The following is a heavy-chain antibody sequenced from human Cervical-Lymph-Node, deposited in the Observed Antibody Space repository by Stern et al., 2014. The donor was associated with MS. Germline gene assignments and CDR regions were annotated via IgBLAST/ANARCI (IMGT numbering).Heavy chain of an antibody. D-gene: IGHD4-23*01. V-gene: IGHV5-51*03. J-gene: IGHJ1*01. CDR2: IYPGDSDT. Sequence: EVQLVESGAEVKKPGESLKISCKGSGYSFTSYWIGWVRQMPGKGLEWMGIIYPGDSDTRSSPSFQGQVTISADKSISTAYLQWSSLKASDTAMYYCARRSRPDYGGNSVSYHFQHWGQGTLVTVSS. CDR3: ARRSRPDYGGNSVSYHFQH. CDR1: GYSFTSYW.